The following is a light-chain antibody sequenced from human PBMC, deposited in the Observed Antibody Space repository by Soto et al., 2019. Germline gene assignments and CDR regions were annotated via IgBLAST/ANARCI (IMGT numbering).Light chain of an antibody. Sequence: EIVLTQSPGTLSLSPGERATLSCRASQSVSSSYLAWYQQKPGQAPRLLIYSSSSRASGIPDRFSGSGSGTDFTLTISSLEPEDFALYYCQQRSNWPITFGQGTRLEI. CDR2: SSS. J-gene: IGKJ5*01. V-gene: IGKV3D-20*02. CDR1: QSVSSSY. CDR3: QQRSNWPIT.